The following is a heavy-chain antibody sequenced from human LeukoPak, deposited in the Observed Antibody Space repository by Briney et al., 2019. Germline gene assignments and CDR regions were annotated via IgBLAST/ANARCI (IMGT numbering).Heavy chain of an antibody. CDR1: GFTFSSYG. D-gene: IGHD6-6*01. CDR2: IRYDGSNK. V-gene: IGHV3-30*02. J-gene: IGHJ4*02. CDR3: AKDASSIAALWYFDY. Sequence: QPGRSLRLSCAASGFTFSSYGMHWVRQAPGKGLEWVAFIRYDGSNKYYADSVKGRFTISRDNSKNTLYLQMNSLRAEDTAVYYCAKDASSIAALWYFDYWGQGTLVTVSS.